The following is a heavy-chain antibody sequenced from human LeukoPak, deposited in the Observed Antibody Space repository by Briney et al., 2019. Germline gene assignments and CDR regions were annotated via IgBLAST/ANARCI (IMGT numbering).Heavy chain of an antibody. V-gene: IGHV3-74*01. D-gene: IGHD3-22*01. CDR3: AKSREDYYDRTGMGYFDL. J-gene: IGHJ2*01. Sequence: PGGSLRLSCAASGFTFSSYWMHWVRQAPGKGLVWVSRINTDGSSTSYADSVKGRFTISRDNSKNTLYLQMNSLRAEDTALYYCAKSREDYYDRTGMGYFDLWGRGTLVTVSS. CDR1: GFTFSSYW. CDR2: INTDGSST.